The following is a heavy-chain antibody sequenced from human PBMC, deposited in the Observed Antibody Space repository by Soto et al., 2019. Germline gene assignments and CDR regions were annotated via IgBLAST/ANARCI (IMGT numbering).Heavy chain of an antibody. J-gene: IGHJ4*02. CDR2: LSGGGDTT. V-gene: IGHV3-23*01. CDR1: GFTFNNYA. CDR3: AKGRGGSGSLTPRVDF. D-gene: IGHD3-10*01. Sequence: EVQLLESGGGLVQPGGSLRLSCAASGFTFNNYAMTWVRQAPGKGLECVSALSGGGDTTSYADSVKGRFTVSRDGSKNTPYLQMSSLRAEDTALYYCAKGRGGSGSLTPRVDFWGQGTLVTVSS.